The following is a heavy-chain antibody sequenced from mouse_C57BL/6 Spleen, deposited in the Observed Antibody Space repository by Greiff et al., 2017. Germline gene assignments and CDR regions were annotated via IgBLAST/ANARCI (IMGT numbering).Heavy chain of an antibody. V-gene: IGHV1-4*01. D-gene: IGHD2-3*01. Sequence: LQESGAELARPGASVKMSCKASGYTFTSYTMHWVKQRPGQGLEWIGYINPSSGYTKYNQKFKDKATLTADKSSSTAYMQLSSLTSEDSAVYYCARSGLLPYAMDYWGQGTSVTVSS. J-gene: IGHJ4*01. CDR2: INPSSGYT. CDR1: GYTFTSYT. CDR3: ARSGLLPYAMDY.